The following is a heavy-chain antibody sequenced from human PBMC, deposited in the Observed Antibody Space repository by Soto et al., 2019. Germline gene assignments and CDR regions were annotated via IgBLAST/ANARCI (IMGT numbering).Heavy chain of an antibody. V-gene: IGHV3-7*01. J-gene: IGHJ5*02. Sequence: GGSLRLSCAASGFSYSSYWMSWVRQAPGKGLEWVANINHDGSEKDYVDSVKGRFTVSRDNAKNSLYLQMNSLRDEDTAVYYCARDRGQLVLDFRVYNWFDPWGQGTLVTVSS. CDR3: ARDRGQLVLDFRVYNWFDP. CDR2: INHDGSEK. D-gene: IGHD6-6*01. CDR1: GFSYSSYW.